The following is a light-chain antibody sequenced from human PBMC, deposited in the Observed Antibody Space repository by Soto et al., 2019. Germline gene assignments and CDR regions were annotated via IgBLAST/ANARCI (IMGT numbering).Light chain of an antibody. V-gene: IGLV2-23*01. Sequence: QSVLTQPASVSWSPGQSITISCTGTSSDVGSYNLVSWYQQHPGKAPKLMIYEGSKRPSGVSNRFSGSKSGNTASLTISGLQAEDEADYYCCSYAGSSTLVFGTGTKVTVL. CDR3: CSYAGSSTLV. CDR1: SSDVGSYNL. J-gene: IGLJ1*01. CDR2: EGS.